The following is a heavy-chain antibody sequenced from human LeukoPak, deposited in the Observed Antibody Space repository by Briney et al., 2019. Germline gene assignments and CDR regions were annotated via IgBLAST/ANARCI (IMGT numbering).Heavy chain of an antibody. CDR2: IYYSGST. V-gene: IGHV4-59*01. Sequence: SETLSLTCTVSGGSISSYYWSWIRQPPGKGLEWIGYIYYSGSTNYNPSLKSRVTISVDTSKNQFSLKLSSVTAADTAVYYCAGVLHSSGWYFDYWGQGTLVTVSS. CDR3: AGVLHSSGWYFDY. CDR1: GGSISSYY. D-gene: IGHD6-19*01. J-gene: IGHJ4*02.